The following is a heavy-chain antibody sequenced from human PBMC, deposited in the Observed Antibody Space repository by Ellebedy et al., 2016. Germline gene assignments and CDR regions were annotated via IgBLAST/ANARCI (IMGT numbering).Heavy chain of an antibody. D-gene: IGHD3-10*01. Sequence: GESLKISXAASGFTFSTYGMHWVRQAPGKGLEWVSAISGSGGSTYYADSVKGRFTISRDNSKNTLYLQMNSLRAEDTAVYYCAKGGRYGSGSYLAGAFDIWGQGTMVTVSS. CDR3: AKGGRYGSGSYLAGAFDI. CDR1: GFTFSTYG. V-gene: IGHV3-23*01. J-gene: IGHJ3*02. CDR2: ISGSGGST.